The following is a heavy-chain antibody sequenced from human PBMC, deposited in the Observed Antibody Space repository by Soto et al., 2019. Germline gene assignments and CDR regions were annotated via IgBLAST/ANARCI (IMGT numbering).Heavy chain of an antibody. D-gene: IGHD6-19*01. Sequence: SETLSLTCTVSRGSISNYFWTWIRQPPGRGLEWIGYISYSGTTNYNASLKSRVTISVDTSANQFSLRSEDTAVYYCARDKGAHSSGWYRNLDYWGQGTLVTVSS. CDR1: RGSISNYF. V-gene: IGHV4-59*01. CDR3: ARDKGAHSSGWYRNLDY. CDR2: ISYSGTT. J-gene: IGHJ4*02.